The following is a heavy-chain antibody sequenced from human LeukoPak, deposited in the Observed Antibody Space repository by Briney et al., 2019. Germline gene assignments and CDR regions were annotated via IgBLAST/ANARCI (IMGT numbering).Heavy chain of an antibody. CDR3: ANMRSGYHSDY. CDR1: GFTFSSYD. Sequence: GGSLRLSCAASGFTFSSYDMHWVRQATGKGLEWVSAIGTAGDTYYPGSVKGRFTISRENAKNSLYLQMNSLRAEDTAVYYCANMRSGYHSDYWGQGTLVTVSS. CDR2: IGTAGDT. J-gene: IGHJ4*02. D-gene: IGHD3-22*01. V-gene: IGHV3-13*01.